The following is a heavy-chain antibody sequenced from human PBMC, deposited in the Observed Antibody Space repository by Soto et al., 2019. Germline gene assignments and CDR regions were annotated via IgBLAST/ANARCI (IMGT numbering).Heavy chain of an antibody. CDR3: ARDRDKSSSNFDY. D-gene: IGHD6-6*01. CDR1: GYTFTGYY. Sequence: GASVKVSCKASGYTFTGYYMHWVRQAPGQGLEWMGWINPNSGGTNYAQKFQGWVTMTRDTPISTAYMELSRLRSDDTAVYYCARDRDKSSSNFDYWGQGTLVTV. V-gene: IGHV1-2*04. J-gene: IGHJ4*02. CDR2: INPNSGGT.